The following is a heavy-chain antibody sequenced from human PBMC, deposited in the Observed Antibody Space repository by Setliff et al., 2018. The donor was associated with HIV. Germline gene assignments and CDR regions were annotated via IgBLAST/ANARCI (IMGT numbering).Heavy chain of an antibody. CDR2: IAKTGST. V-gene: IGHV4-61*02. CDR1: GVSITNGTFY. D-gene: IGHD2-15*01. CDR3: AREQYHFVVDYYYYYGMDV. Sequence: SETLSLTCTVSGVSITNGTFYWNWIRQPAGKGLEWIGRIAKTGSTNYNPSLKSRLTISIDTSQNQFSLQLKHVTAADTAIYYCAREQYHFVVDYYYYYGMDVWGQGNTVTVSS. J-gene: IGHJ6*02.